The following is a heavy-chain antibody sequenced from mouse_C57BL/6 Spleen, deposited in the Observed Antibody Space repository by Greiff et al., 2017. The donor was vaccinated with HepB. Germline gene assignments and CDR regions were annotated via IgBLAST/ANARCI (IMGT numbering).Heavy chain of an antibody. CDR3: ASGGGLITTVVGPSYYAMDY. D-gene: IGHD1-1*01. V-gene: IGHV1-52*01. CDR2: IDPSDSET. CDR1: GYTFTSYW. Sequence: VQLQQSGAELVRPGSSVKLSCKASGYTFTSYWMHWVKQRPIQGLEWIGNIDPSDSETHYNQKFKDKATLTVDKSSSTAYMQLSSLTSADSAVYYCASGGGLITTVVGPSYYAMDYWGQGTSVTVSS. J-gene: IGHJ4*01.